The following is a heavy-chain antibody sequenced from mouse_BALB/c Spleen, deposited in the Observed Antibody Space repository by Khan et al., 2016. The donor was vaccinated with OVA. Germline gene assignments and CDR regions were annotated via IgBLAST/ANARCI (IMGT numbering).Heavy chain of an antibody. CDR3: ARVDFGCFDY. J-gene: IGHJ2*01. CDR2: ISSGGSLT. CDR1: GFTFSSYA. V-gene: IGHV5-9-3*01. Sequence: EVELVESGGGLVKPGGSLKLSCAASGFTFSSYAMSWVRQTPEKRLEWVATISSGGSLTYYPDSVQGRFTISRDNGKNTLYLLLSRLRSEDTDMYYCARVDFGCFDYWGQGTTLTVSS. D-gene: IGHD3-3*01.